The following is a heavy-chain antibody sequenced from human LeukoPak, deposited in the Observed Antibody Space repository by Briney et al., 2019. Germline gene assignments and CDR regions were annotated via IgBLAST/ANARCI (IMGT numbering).Heavy chain of an antibody. D-gene: IGHD2-8*01. J-gene: IGHJ4*02. Sequence: GESLKISCKGSGYSFPSYWIGWVRQMPGKGLEWMGSVYPGDSDTRYSPSFQDQVTISADKSITTAYLQWSSLKASDTAMYYCASLARRVYVEYYFDYWGQGTLVTVSS. CDR1: GYSFPSYW. CDR2: VYPGDSDT. CDR3: ASLARRVYVEYYFDY. V-gene: IGHV5-51*01.